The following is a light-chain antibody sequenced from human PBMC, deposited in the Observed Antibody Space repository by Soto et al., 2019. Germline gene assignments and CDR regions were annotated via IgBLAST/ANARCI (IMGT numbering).Light chain of an antibody. V-gene: IGKV2-24*01. CDR1: QSLVHSDGNTY. CDR2: EVS. CDR3: MQTTQFPLT. J-gene: IGKJ4*01. Sequence: DIVLTQTPLSSPVTLGQPASISCRSSQSLVHSDGNTYLNWLQQRPGQPPRLLIYEVSNRFSGVPDRFIGSGAGTDFTLEISRVEAEDVGVYYCMQTTQFPLTFGGGTKVEIK.